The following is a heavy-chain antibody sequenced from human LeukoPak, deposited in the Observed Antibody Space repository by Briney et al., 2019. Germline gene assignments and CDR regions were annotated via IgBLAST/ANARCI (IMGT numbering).Heavy chain of an antibody. V-gene: IGHV4-4*07. J-gene: IGHJ4*02. Sequence: SETLSLTCTVSGGSISSYYWNWIRQPAGKGLEWIGRISTTGSTNYNPSLKSRLTMSVDTSKNQFSLRLSSVSAADTAVYYCAREYSTSSGRTFDYWGQGTLVTVSS. D-gene: IGHD6-6*01. CDR1: GGSISSYY. CDR3: AREYSTSSGRTFDY. CDR2: ISTTGST.